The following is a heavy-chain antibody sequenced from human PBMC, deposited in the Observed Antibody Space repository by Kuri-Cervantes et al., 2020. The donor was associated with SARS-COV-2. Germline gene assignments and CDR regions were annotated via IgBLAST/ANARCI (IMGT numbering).Heavy chain of an antibody. D-gene: IGHD4-23*01. J-gene: IGHJ4*02. Sequence: ASVKVSCKASGYTFTSYDINWVRQATGQGLEGMGWMNPNSGNTGYAQKFQGRVTMTEDTSTDTAYMELSSLRSEDTAVYYCATERGRGNSPRIFDYWGQGTLVTVSS. V-gene: IGHV1-8*01. CDR1: GYTFTSYD. CDR3: ATERGRGNSPRIFDY. CDR2: MNPNSGNT.